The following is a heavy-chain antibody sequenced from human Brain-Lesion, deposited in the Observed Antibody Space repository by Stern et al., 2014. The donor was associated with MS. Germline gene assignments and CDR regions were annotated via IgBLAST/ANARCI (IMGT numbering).Heavy chain of an antibody. D-gene: IGHD2-2*01. CDR1: GGSISRGGYY. CDR3: ARGRVVPGFQYYATDV. J-gene: IGHJ6*02. V-gene: IGHV4-61*02. CDR2: IFNSGST. Sequence: QLQLQESGPGLVKPSQTLSLSCTVSGGSISRGGYYWSWIRQPAGKGLEWIGRIFNSGSTSYNPSLKSRVTISIDTSKNQFSLRLNSMTAADTAVYYCARGRVVPGFQYYATDVWGQGTTVIVSS.